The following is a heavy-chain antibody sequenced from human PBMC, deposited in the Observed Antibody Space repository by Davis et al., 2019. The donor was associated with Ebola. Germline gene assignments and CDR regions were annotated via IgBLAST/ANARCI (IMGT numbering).Heavy chain of an antibody. CDR3: ARASTKGPSVFPPGALLQEHL. Sequence: GGSLRLSCAASGFTFSDYYMSWIRQAPGKGLEWVSYISSSSSTIYYADSVKGRFTISRDNAKNSLYLQMNSLRDEDTAVYYCARASTKGPSVFPPGALLQEHLWG. CDR2: ISSSSSTI. D-gene: IGHD1-26*01. V-gene: IGHV3-11*04. CDR1: GFTFSDYY. J-gene: IGHJ6*01.